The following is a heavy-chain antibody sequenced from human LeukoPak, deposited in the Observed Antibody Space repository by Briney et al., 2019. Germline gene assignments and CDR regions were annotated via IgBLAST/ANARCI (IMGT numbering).Heavy chain of an antibody. D-gene: IGHD4-17*01. V-gene: IGHV3-73*01. CDR3: TRLALYGDYRDAFDI. CDR1: GFSFSSSA. Sequence: GGSLRLSWAASGFSFSSSAMHWVRQASEKVLEWVGRIRRKADSYATEYDASVKGRFTISRDDSKNTAYLQMNSLKTEDTAVYYCTRLALYGDYRDAFDIWGQGTMVTVSS. CDR2: IRRKADSYAT. J-gene: IGHJ3*02.